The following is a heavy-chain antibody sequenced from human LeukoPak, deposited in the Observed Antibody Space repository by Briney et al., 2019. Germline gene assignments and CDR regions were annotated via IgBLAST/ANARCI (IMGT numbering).Heavy chain of an antibody. CDR2: LNPSGGST. CDR3: ARANGYCSGAICYAWYLDY. J-gene: IGHJ4*02. D-gene: IGHD2-15*01. V-gene: IGHV1-46*01. Sequence: ASVKVSCKASGYTFTNYYMHWVRQAPGQGLEWMGVLNPSGGSTRYAQKFQGRVTMIRDTSTSTVYMELSSLRSEDTAVYHCARANGYCSGAICYAWYLDYWGQGTLVTVSS. CDR1: GYTFTNYY.